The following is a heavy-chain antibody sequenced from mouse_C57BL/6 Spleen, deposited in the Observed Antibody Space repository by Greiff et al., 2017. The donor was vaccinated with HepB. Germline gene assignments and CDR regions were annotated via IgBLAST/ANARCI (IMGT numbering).Heavy chain of an antibody. Sequence: EVQLQQSGPVLVKPGASVKMSCKASGYTFTDYYMNWVKQCHGKSLEWIGVINPYNGGTSYNQKFKGKATLTVDKSSSTAYMELNSLTSEDSAVYYCARCYGSSEWYFDVWGTGTTVTVSS. V-gene: IGHV1-19*01. CDR3: ARCYGSSEWYFDV. D-gene: IGHD1-1*01. CDR2: INPYNGGT. CDR1: GYTFTDYY. J-gene: IGHJ1*03.